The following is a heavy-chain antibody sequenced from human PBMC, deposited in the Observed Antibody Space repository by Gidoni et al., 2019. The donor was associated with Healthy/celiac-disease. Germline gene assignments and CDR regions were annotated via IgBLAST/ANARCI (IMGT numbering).Heavy chain of an antibody. V-gene: IGHV2-5*01. CDR2: IYWNDDK. J-gene: IGHJ4*02. Sequence: QITLKESGPTLVTPTQTLTLTCTFSGFSLSTSGVGVGWIRQPPGKALEWLALIYWNDDKRYSPSLKSRLTITKDTSKNQVVLTMTNMDPVDTATYYCAHRLWFGDEGYFDYWGQGTLVTVSS. D-gene: IGHD3-10*01. CDR1: GFSLSTSGVG. CDR3: AHRLWFGDEGYFDY.